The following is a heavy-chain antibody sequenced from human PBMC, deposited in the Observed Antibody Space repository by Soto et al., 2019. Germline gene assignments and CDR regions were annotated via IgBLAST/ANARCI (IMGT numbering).Heavy chain of an antibody. D-gene: IGHD6-19*01. V-gene: IGHV3-30*18. Sequence: VQLVESGGGGVQPGRSLRLSCAASGFTFSSYCMHWVRQAPGKWLEWVAVLSYDGRHKYYADSVKGRFTISIDNSKNTLYLQMSSLRAEDTAVYYCVKYGSSGWPYYYGMDVGGHGTTVDVSS. CDR2: LSYDGRHK. CDR3: VKYGSSGWPYYYGMDV. CDR1: GFTFSSYC. J-gene: IGHJ6*02.